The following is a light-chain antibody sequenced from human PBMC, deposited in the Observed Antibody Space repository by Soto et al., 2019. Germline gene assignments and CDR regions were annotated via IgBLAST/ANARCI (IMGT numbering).Light chain of an antibody. CDR1: SGDVGSYKY. CDR2: EVN. Sequence: QSALTQPASVSGSPGQSISVSCTGSSGDVGSYKYVSWYQQHPGKAPKLIIYEVNKRPSGVSDRFSGSKSGNTASLTISGLQAEDEADYYCSSYTSSSTLFGTGTKLTVL. J-gene: IGLJ1*01. CDR3: SSYTSSSTL. V-gene: IGLV2-14*01.